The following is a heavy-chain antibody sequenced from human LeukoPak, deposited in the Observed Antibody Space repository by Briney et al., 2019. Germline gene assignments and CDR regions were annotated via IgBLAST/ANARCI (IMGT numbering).Heavy chain of an antibody. J-gene: IGHJ4*02. V-gene: IGHV3-49*04. Sequence: GGSLRLSCTASGFTLGDYAMSWVRQAPGTGVEWVGFIRSKAYGGTTEYAASVKGRFTISRDDSESVAYLQMNSLNTEDTAVYYCSRSEAGTLRSFDYWGQGTLVTVSS. CDR2: IRSKAYGGTT. D-gene: IGHD6-19*01. CDR1: GFTLGDYA. CDR3: SRSEAGTLRSFDY.